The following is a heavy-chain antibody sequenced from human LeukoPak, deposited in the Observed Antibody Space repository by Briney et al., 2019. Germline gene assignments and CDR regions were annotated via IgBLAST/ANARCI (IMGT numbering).Heavy chain of an antibody. Sequence: GGSLRLSCAASGFTFSSYAMSWVRQAPGKGLEWVSAISGSGGSTYYADSVKGRFTISRDNSKNTLYLQMNSLRAEASAVYYCANAVAACFDYWGQGTLVTVSS. CDR1: GFTFSSYA. D-gene: IGHD6-19*01. CDR3: ANAVAACFDY. V-gene: IGHV3-23*01. CDR2: ISGSGGST. J-gene: IGHJ4*02.